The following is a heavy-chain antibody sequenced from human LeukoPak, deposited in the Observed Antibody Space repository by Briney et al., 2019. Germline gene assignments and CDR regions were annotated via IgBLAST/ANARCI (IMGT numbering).Heavy chain of an antibody. CDR1: GGSISSYY. CDR2: IYYSGST. V-gene: IGHV4-59*08. J-gene: IGHJ2*01. D-gene: IGHD2-15*01. Sequence: PSETLSLTCTVSGGSISSYYWSWLRQPPGKGLEWIGYIYYSGSTNYNPSLKSRVTISVDTSKNQFSLKLSSVTAADTAVYYCARRVYCSGGSCYRYWYFDLWGRGTLVTVSS. CDR3: ARRVYCSGGSCYRYWYFDL.